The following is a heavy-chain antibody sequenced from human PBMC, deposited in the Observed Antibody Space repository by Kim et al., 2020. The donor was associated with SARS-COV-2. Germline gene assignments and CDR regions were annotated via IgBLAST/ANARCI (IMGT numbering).Heavy chain of an antibody. J-gene: IGHJ4*02. Sequence: KGRFTISRDNSKNTLYLQMSSLRAEYTAVYYCVMGRYYDFWSGYRVAFDYWGQGTLVTVSS. CDR3: VMGRYYDFWSGYRVAFDY. D-gene: IGHD3-3*01. V-gene: IGHV3-64D*06.